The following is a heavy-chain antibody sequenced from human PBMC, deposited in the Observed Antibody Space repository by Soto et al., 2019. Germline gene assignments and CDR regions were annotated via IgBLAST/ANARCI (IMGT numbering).Heavy chain of an antibody. V-gene: IGHV4-31*03. CDR1: GGSISSGGYY. CDR3: ARITIYGSAPYYYYYYGMDV. D-gene: IGHD3-10*01. CDR2: IYYSGST. J-gene: IGHJ6*02. Sequence: SETLSLTCTVSGGSISSGGYYWSWIRQHPGKGLEWIGYIYYSGSTYYNPSLKSRVTISVDTSKSQFSLKLSSVTAADTAVYYCARITIYGSAPYYYYYYGMDVWGQGTTVTVSS.